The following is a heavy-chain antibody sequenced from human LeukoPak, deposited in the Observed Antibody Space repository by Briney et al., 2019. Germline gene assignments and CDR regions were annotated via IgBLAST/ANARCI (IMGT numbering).Heavy chain of an antibody. CDR1: GGSISSSSYY. Sequence: PSETLSLTCTVSGGSISSSSYYWGWIRQPPGKGLEWIGSIYYSGSTYYNPSLKSRVTISVDTSKNQFSLKLSSVTAADTAVYYCVRHGGSSSWYLNWFDPWGQGTLVTVSS. D-gene: IGHD6-13*01. V-gene: IGHV4-39*01. CDR3: VRHGGSSSWYLNWFDP. J-gene: IGHJ5*02. CDR2: IYYSGST.